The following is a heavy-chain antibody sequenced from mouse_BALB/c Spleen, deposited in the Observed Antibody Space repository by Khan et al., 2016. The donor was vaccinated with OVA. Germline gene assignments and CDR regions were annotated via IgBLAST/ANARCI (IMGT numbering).Heavy chain of an antibody. CDR3: ARVGYNGTMDY. CDR1: GYTFTIYG. Sequence: QIQLVQSGPELKKPGETVKISCKASGYTFTIYGMNWVRQAPGKGLKWMGWINTYTGEPTYADDFKGRFAFFLETSASTAFLQITNLKNEDTATYCGARVGYNGTMDYWGQGTSVTVSS. D-gene: IGHD2-14*01. CDR2: INTYTGEP. J-gene: IGHJ4*01. V-gene: IGHV9-3-1*01.